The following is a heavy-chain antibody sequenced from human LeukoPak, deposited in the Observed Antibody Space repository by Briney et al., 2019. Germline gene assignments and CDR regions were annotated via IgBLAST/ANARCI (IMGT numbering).Heavy chain of an antibody. V-gene: IGHV3-30*02. D-gene: IGHD2-2*01. CDR2: IRYDGSNK. CDR3: AKEGIVVVPAEYYFDY. J-gene: IGHJ4*02. Sequence: GGSLRLSCAASGFTFSSYGMHWVRQAPGKGLEWVAFIRYDGSNKYYADSVKGRFTISRDNSKNTLYLQMNSLRAEDTAVYYCAKEGIVVVPAEYYFDYWGQGTLVTVSS. CDR1: GFTFSSYG.